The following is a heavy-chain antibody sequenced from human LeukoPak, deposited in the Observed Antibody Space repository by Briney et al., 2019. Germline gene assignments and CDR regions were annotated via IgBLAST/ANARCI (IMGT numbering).Heavy chain of an antibody. Sequence: GGSLRLSCAASGFTLGNYWMQWVRQAPGKGLEWVSVIYSGGSTYYADSVKGRFTISRDNSKNTLYLQMNSLRAEDTAVYYCARDPATYYYDSSVVDIWGQGTMVTVSS. D-gene: IGHD3-22*01. CDR2: IYSGGST. J-gene: IGHJ3*02. CDR3: ARDPATYYYDSSVVDI. V-gene: IGHV3-53*01. CDR1: GFTLGNYW.